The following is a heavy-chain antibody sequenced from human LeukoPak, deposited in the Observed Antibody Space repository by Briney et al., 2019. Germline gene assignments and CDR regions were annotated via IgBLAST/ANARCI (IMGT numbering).Heavy chain of an antibody. CDR3: VNPGWYYDSSGYSYYYGMDV. Sequence: GGSLRLSCAASGFTFNIYDMYWVRQAPGEGLEYVSAIVSNGDSTYYADTVKGRFTISRDNAKNTLYLQMSSLRPDDTAVYYCVNPGWYYDSSGYSYYYGMDVWGQGTTVTVSS. CDR1: GFTFNIYD. V-gene: IGHV3-64D*09. J-gene: IGHJ6*02. D-gene: IGHD3-22*01. CDR2: IVSNGDST.